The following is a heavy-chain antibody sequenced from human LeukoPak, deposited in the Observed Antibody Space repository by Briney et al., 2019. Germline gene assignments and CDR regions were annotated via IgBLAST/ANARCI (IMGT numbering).Heavy chain of an antibody. CDR1: GFTFSTYA. V-gene: IGHV3-23*01. J-gene: IGHJ3*02. CDR3: AKDTPQGAFDI. Sequence: GGSLRLSRAASGFTFSTYAISWVGQAPGNGLEWGSIISGSGGHTYYADSGKGRFTISRDNSKNTLYLQMNSLRAEDTAVYYCAKDTPQGAFDIWGQGTMVTVSS. CDR2: ISGSGGHT.